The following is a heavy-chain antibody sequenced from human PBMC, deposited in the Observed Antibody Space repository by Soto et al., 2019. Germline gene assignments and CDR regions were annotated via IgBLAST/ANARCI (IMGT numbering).Heavy chain of an antibody. D-gene: IGHD3-3*01. CDR1: GFTFSSYA. J-gene: IGHJ4*02. V-gene: IGHV3-23*01. CDR2: ISGSGGST. CDR3: AQLLAADLWFLHY. Sequence: VQLLESGGGLVQPGGSLRLSCAASGFTFSSYAMSWVRQAPGKGLEWVSAISGSGGSTYYADSVKGRFTISRDNSKNTLYLQMYSLRAEDTAVYYCAQLLAADLWFLHYWGQGTLVTVSS.